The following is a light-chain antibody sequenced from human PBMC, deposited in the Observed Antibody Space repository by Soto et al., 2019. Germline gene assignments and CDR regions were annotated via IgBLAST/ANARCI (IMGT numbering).Light chain of an antibody. Sequence: QSALTEPASVSGSPGQSITISCTGTSSDVGGYNYVSWYQQHAAKAPKLMIFDVNNRPSGISNRFSVSKSGNTASLTISGLQAEDEADYYCFSYASRGTMGVGGGTKVTVL. CDR3: FSYASRGTMG. J-gene: IGLJ2*01. V-gene: IGLV2-14*03. CDR2: DVN. CDR1: SSDVGGYNY.